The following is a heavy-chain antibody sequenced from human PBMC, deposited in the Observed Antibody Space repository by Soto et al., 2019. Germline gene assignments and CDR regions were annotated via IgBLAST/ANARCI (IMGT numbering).Heavy chain of an antibody. V-gene: IGHV3-13*05. CDR2: ISAAGDP. CDR3: ARTDRDFYGLDV. J-gene: IGHJ6*02. Sequence: EVQLVESGGGLVQPGGSLRSPVEASGSPSRNYELPWSRQGQGKGLEWVSGISAAGDPDYADSVEGRFTISRENAQNSFFLQMNSLRVGDTAVYYCARTDRDFYGLDVWGQGTTVIVSS. CDR1: GSPSRNYE.